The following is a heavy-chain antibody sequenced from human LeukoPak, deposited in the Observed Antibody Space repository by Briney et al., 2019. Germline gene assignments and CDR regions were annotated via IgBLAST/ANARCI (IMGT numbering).Heavy chain of an antibody. V-gene: IGHV3-74*01. D-gene: IGHD3-22*01. CDR1: RLSFSSYW. CDR2: INTDGSST. Sequence: GGSLRLSCEASRLSFSSYWMHWVRQAPGKGLVWVSRINTDGSSTSYAESVKGRFTISRDNAKNTLYLQMNSLRAEDTAVYYCARAYDSSGYYIDYWGQGTLVTVSS. J-gene: IGHJ4*02. CDR3: ARAYDSSGYYIDY.